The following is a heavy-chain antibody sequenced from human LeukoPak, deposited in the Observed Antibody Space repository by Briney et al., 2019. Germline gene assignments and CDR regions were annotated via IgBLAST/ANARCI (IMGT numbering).Heavy chain of an antibody. CDR3: ARDGGGYSYYYYGMDV. D-gene: IGHD3-22*01. V-gene: IGHV1-69*04. J-gene: IGHJ6*02. CDR2: IIPILGIA. Sequence: GASVTVSCKASGGTFSSYAISWVRQAPGQGLEWMGRIIPILGIANYAQKFQGRVTITADKSTSTAYMELSSLRSEDTAVYYCARDGGGYSYYYYGMDVWGQGTTVTVSS. CDR1: GGTFSSYA.